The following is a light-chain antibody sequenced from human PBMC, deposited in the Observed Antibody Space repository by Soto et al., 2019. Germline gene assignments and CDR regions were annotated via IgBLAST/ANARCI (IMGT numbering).Light chain of an antibody. J-gene: IGKJ2*01. V-gene: IGKV3-20*01. CDR3: QHYDNSPL. CDR2: GAS. CDR1: LSVSTSY. Sequence: EIVLTQSPGTLSLSPGERAALSCRASLSVSTSYLAWYQQRPGQAPRLVMYGASSRATGIPDRFSGSGSGTDFTLTISRLEPEDSAVYYCQHYDNSPLFGQGTKLEIK.